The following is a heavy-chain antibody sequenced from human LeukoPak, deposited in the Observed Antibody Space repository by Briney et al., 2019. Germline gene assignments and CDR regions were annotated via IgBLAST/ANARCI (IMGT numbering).Heavy chain of an antibody. CDR3: AKAPVASGIVAAGSNWFDP. CDR2: ISGSGGST. D-gene: IGHD6-13*01. J-gene: IGHJ5*02. V-gene: IGHV3-23*01. CDR1: GFTFSSYA. Sequence: GGSLRLSCAASGFTFSSYAMSWVRQAPGKGLEWVSAISGSGGSTYYADSVKGRFTISRDNSKNTLYLQMNSLRAEDTAVYYCAKAPVASGIVAAGSNWFDPWGQGTLVTVSS.